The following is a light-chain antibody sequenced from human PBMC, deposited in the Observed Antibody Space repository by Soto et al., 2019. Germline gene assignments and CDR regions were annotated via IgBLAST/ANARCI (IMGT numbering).Light chain of an antibody. V-gene: IGKV3-15*01. Sequence: IVMTQSPATLSVSPGERATLSCRASQSVSSNLAWYQRRPGQAPRLLIYGASTRATGIPARFSGSGSGTEFTLTISSLQSEDFAVYYCQQYTNRPPWTFGQGTKVEIK. CDR3: QQYTNRPPWT. CDR2: GAS. J-gene: IGKJ1*01. CDR1: QSVSSN.